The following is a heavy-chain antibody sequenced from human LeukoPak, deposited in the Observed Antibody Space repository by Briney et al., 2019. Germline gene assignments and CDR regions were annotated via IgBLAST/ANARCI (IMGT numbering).Heavy chain of an antibody. V-gene: IGHV4-59*01. CDR2: IYYSGST. J-gene: IGHJ6*03. D-gene: IGHD3-3*01. CDR3: ARGSYDFWSGYPPMDV. Sequence: SETLSLTCAVYGGSFSGYYWSWIRQPPGKGLEWIGYIYYSGSTNYNPSLKSRVTISVDTSKNQFSLKLSSVTAADTAVYYCARGSYDFWSGYPPMDVWGKGTTVTVSS. CDR1: GGSFSGYY.